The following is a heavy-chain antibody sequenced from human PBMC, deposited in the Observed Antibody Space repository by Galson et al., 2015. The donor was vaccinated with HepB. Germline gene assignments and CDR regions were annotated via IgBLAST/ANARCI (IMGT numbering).Heavy chain of an antibody. V-gene: IGHV3-53*01. CDR3: ARAQANLGYSNYVSLDD. J-gene: IGHJ4*02. CDR2: IYSGGST. Sequence: SLRLSCAASGFTVGNKYMSWVRQAPGKGLEWVSVIYSGGSTYYADSVKGRFTISRDNSKNTLYLQMNSLRAEDTAIYYCARAQANLGYSNYVSLDDWGQGTLVTVSS. CDR1: GFTVGNKY. D-gene: IGHD4-11*01.